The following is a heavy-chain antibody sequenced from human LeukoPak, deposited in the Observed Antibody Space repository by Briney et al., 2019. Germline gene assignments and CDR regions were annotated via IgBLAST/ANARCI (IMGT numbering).Heavy chain of an antibody. Sequence: PGGSLRLSCAASEFTFSNHWMHWVRQAPGKGLVWVSHINGDGRTTTYADSVKGRFTISRDNAKNSLYLQMNSLRAEDTAVYYCARATLLWFDGGAEYFQHWGQGTLVTVSS. V-gene: IGHV3-74*01. D-gene: IGHD3-10*01. CDR2: INGDGRTT. CDR1: EFTFSNHW. J-gene: IGHJ1*01. CDR3: ARATLLWFDGGAEYFQH.